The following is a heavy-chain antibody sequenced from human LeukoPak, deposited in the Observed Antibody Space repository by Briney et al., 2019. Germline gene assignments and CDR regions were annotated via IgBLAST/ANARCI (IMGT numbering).Heavy chain of an antibody. J-gene: IGHJ4*02. V-gene: IGHV3-33*01. CDR1: GFTFSSYG. Sequence: PGRSLRLSCAASGFTFSSYGMHWVRQAPGKGLEWVAVIWYDGSNKYYADSVKGRFTISRDNSKNTLYLQMNSLRAEDTAVYYCAREGRFYYDSSGSDYFDHWGQGTLVTVSS. D-gene: IGHD3-22*01. CDR2: IWYDGSNK. CDR3: AREGRFYYDSSGSDYFDH.